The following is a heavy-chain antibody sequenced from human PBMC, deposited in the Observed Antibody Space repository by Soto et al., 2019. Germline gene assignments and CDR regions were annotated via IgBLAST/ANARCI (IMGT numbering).Heavy chain of an antibody. CDR2: ISYDGSNK. CDR3: ARSTSSGWSHDAFDI. D-gene: IGHD6-19*01. Sequence: VGSLRLSCAASGFTFSSYAMHWVRQAPGKGLEWVAVISYDGSNKYYADSVKGRFTISRDNSKNTLYLQMNSLRAEDTAVYYCARSTSSGWSHDAFDIWGQGTMVTVSS. V-gene: IGHV3-30-3*01. J-gene: IGHJ3*02. CDR1: GFTFSSYA.